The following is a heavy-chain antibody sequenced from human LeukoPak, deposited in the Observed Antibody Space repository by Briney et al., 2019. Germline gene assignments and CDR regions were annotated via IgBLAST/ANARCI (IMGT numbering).Heavy chain of an antibody. Sequence: GRSLRLSCAASGFTFNSFGMHWVRQAPGKGLEWVAVISYDGSNKYYADSVKGRFTISRDNSKNTLYLQMNSLRAEDTAVYYCAKLYSSSWHQVSDAFDIWGQGTMVTVSS. D-gene: IGHD6-13*01. V-gene: IGHV3-30*18. CDR2: ISYDGSNK. CDR3: AKLYSSSWHQVSDAFDI. CDR1: GFTFNSFG. J-gene: IGHJ3*02.